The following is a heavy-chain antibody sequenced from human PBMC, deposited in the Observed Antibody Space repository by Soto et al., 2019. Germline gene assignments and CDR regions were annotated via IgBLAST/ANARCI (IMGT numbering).Heavy chain of an antibody. CDR2: IYHSGST. CDR3: ARGGIAARPYYFDY. V-gene: IGHV4-30-2*01. CDR1: GGSISSGGYS. D-gene: IGHD6-6*01. J-gene: IGHJ4*02. Sequence: SETLSLTCAVSGGSISSGGYSWSWIRQPPGKGLERIGYIYHSGSTYYNPSLKSRVTISVDRSKNQFSLKLSSVTAADTAVYYCARGGIAARPYYFDYWGQGTLVTVSS.